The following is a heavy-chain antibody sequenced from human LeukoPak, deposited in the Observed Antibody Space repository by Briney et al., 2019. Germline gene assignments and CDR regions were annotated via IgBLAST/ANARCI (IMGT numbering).Heavy chain of an antibody. V-gene: IGHV3-48*01. CDR2: ISSSSSTI. D-gene: IGHD3-22*01. Sequence: HAGGSLRLSCAASGFTFSSYSMNWVRQAPGKGLEWVSYISSSSSTIYYADSVKGRFTISRDNAKNSLYLQMNSLRAEDTAVYYCARAMYYYDSSGYYYGAFDIWGQGTMVTVSS. CDR1: GFTFSSYS. J-gene: IGHJ3*02. CDR3: ARAMYYYDSSGYYYGAFDI.